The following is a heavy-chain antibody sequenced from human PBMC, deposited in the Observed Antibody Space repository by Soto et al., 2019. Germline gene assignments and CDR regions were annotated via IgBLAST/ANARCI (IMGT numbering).Heavy chain of an antibody. J-gene: IGHJ4*02. D-gene: IGHD3-10*01. CDR3: ARVMVRGDLDY. V-gene: IGHV4-4*02. CDR1: GGSISSSKW. Sequence: KTSETLSLTCAVSGGSISSSKWWSWVRQPPGEGLEWIGEIYHSGSTNYNPSLKSRVTISVDKSKNQFSLKLSSVTAADTAVYYCARVMVRGDLDYWGQGTLVTVSS. CDR2: IYHSGST.